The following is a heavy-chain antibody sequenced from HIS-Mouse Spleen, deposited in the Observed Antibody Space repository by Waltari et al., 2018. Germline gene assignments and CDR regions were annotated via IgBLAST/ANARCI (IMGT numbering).Heavy chain of an antibody. D-gene: IGHD6-13*01. CDR1: GGSISSSSYY. J-gene: IGHJ2*01. V-gene: IGHV4-39*07. Sequence: QLQLQESGPGLVKPSETLSLTCTVSGGSISSSSYYWGWIRQPPGKGLEGIGSIYYRGSTYYNPSLQSRVTLSVDTSKNQFSLKLSSVTAADTAVYYCAREIPYSSSWYDWYFDLWGRGTLVTVSS. CDR3: AREIPYSSSWYDWYFDL. CDR2: IYYRGST.